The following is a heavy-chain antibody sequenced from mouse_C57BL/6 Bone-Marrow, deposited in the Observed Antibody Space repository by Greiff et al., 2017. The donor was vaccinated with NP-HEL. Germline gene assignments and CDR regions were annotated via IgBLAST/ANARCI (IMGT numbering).Heavy chain of an antibody. Sequence: VQLQQSGADLAKPGASFPLSFPASGYTFTSYWMHWVKQRPGQGLEWIGYINPSSGYPPCNQKFKDKATFTADKSASTAYMQRSSLTYEDSAVYYCARDRAATGTRAMDYWGQGTSVTVSS. V-gene: IGHV1-7*01. J-gene: IGHJ4*01. CDR3: ARDRAATGTRAMDY. D-gene: IGHD4-1*02. CDR1: GYTFTSYW. CDR2: INPSSGYP.